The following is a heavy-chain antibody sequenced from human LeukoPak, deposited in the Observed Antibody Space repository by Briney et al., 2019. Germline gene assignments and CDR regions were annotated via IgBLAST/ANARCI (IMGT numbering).Heavy chain of an antibody. CDR1: GGSFSGYY. D-gene: IGHD1-26*01. V-gene: IGHV4-34*01. Sequence: SETLSLTCAVYGGSFSGYYWSWIRQPPGKGLEWIGEINHSGSTNYNPSLKSRVTISVDTSKNQFSLKLSSVTAADTAVYYCARRGGSYYLVKNWFDPWGQGTLVTVSS. CDR2: INHSGST. J-gene: IGHJ5*02. CDR3: ARRGGSYYLVKNWFDP.